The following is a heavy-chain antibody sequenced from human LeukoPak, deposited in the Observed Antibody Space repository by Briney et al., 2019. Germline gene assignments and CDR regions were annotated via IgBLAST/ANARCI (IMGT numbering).Heavy chain of an antibody. J-gene: IGHJ5*02. Sequence: GTSLILSCAVSGFRIGNHGMHWVRQAPDKGLEWVAMISHDGGAEYYGDSVKGRLTISRDNSENTLYLQMNGLRVEDTAVYYCARDWGSSGWYNWFDPWGQGTLVTVSS. V-gene: IGHV3-30*03. CDR2: ISHDGGAE. D-gene: IGHD3-16*01. CDR3: ARDWGSSGWYNWFDP. CDR1: GFRIGNHG.